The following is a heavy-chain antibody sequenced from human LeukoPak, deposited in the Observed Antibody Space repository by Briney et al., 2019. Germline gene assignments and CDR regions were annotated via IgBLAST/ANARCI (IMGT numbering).Heavy chain of an antibody. Sequence: GSLRLSCVASGFDVSSNYMSWVRQAPGKGLDWVSLLYRDGTTYYAESVKGRFTISRDNSKSILYLQMNSLRAEDTAVYYCAKSASAYYYMDVWGKGTTVTVSS. CDR1: GFDVSSNY. J-gene: IGHJ6*03. CDR3: AKSASAYYYMDV. D-gene: IGHD4/OR15-4a*01. CDR2: LYRDGTT. V-gene: IGHV3-53*05.